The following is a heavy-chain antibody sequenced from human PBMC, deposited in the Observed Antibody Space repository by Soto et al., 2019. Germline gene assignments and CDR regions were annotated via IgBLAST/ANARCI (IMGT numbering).Heavy chain of an antibody. Sequence: GGSLRLSCAASGFTFSSYDMHWVRQATGKGLEWVSAIGTAGDTYYPGSVKGRFTISRENAKNSLYLQMNSLRAEDTAVYYCATFWSGPYYYYYMDVWGKGTTVTVSS. CDR3: ATFWSGPYYYYYMDV. D-gene: IGHD3-3*01. CDR1: GFTFSSYD. CDR2: IGTAGDT. J-gene: IGHJ6*03. V-gene: IGHV3-13*01.